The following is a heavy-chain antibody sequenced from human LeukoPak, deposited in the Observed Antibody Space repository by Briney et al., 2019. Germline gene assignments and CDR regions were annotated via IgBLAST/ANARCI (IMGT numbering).Heavy chain of an antibody. Sequence: GGSLRLSCAASGFIFSSYSMNWVRQAPGKGLEWVSSISSSSSYIYYADSVKGRFTISRDNAKNSLYLQMNSLRAEDTAVYYCARDRSGRFLEWLFVDYWGQGTLVTVSS. J-gene: IGHJ4*02. CDR1: GFIFSSYS. CDR2: ISSSSSYI. V-gene: IGHV3-21*01. CDR3: ARDRSGRFLEWLFVDY. D-gene: IGHD3-3*01.